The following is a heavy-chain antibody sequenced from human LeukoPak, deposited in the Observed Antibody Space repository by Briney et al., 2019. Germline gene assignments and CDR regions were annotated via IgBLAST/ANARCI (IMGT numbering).Heavy chain of an antibody. V-gene: IGHV3-33*01. CDR1: GFTFSSYG. D-gene: IGHD4-17*01. J-gene: IGHJ4*01. CDR2: IWYDGSNK. Sequence: GRSLRLSCAASGFTFSSYGMHWVRQAPGKGLEWVTVIWYDGSNKYYADSVKGRFTISRDNSKNTLYLQMNSLRAEDAAVYYCARMESTTVDYWGQGTLVTVSS. CDR3: ARMESTTVDY.